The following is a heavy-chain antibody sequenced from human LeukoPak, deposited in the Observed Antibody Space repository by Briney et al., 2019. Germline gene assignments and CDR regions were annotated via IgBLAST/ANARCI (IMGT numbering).Heavy chain of an antibody. V-gene: IGHV3-21*01. Sequence: GGSLRLSCAASGFTFSSYSMNWVRQAPGKGLEWVSSISSSSSYLYYADSVKGRFTISRDNAKNSLYLQMNSLRAEDTAVYYCARELQYHGGFDYWGQGTLVTVSS. CDR3: ARELQYHGGFDY. CDR2: ISSSSSYL. D-gene: IGHD4-11*01. CDR1: GFTFSSYS. J-gene: IGHJ4*02.